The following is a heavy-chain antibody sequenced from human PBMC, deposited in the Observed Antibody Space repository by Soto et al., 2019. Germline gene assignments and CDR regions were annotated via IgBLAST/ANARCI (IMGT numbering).Heavy chain of an antibody. CDR2: ISGIEKNT. CDR3: AKERSSGWSFDY. J-gene: IGHJ4*02. Sequence: PGGSLRLSCAASGFTFNNYAMSWVRQAPGKGLEWVSAISGIEKNTYYADSVKGRFTISRDSSKNTLSLQMNDLRAEDTAVYYCAKERSSGWSFDYWSQGTLVTVSS. D-gene: IGHD6-19*01. V-gene: IGHV3-23*01. CDR1: GFTFNNYA.